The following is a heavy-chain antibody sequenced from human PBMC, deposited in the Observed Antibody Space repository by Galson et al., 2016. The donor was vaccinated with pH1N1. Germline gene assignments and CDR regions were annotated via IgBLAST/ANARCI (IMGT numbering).Heavy chain of an antibody. J-gene: IGHJ4*02. V-gene: IGHV3-23*01. CDR2: ISGSGTI. CDR1: GFTFRSYA. CDR3: AKDKRSGWSVVGGFMDH. D-gene: IGHD6-19*01. Sequence: SLRLSCAVSGFTFRSYAMNWVRQAPGKGPEWVSVISGSGTIHYADSVRGRFTISRDNSNNTIYLHMNSLRAEETGIYYCAKDKRSGWSVVGGFMDHWGQGTLVTVSS.